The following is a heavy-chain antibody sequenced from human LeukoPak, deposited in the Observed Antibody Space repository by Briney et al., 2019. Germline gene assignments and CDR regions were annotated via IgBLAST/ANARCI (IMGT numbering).Heavy chain of an antibody. D-gene: IGHD6-6*01. CDR2: INPNSGGT. CDR1: GYTFTGYY. CDR3: ARVGLAARRYWYWFDP. J-gene: IGHJ5*02. Sequence: ASVKVSCKASGYTFTGYYMHWVRQAPGQGLEWMGWINPNSGGTNYAQKFQGRVTMTRDTSISTAYMELSSLRSEDTAVYYCARVGLAARRYWYWFDPWGQGTLVTVSS. V-gene: IGHV1-2*02.